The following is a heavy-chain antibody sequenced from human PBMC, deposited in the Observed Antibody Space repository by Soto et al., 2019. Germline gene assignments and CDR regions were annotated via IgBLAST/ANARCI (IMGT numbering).Heavy chain of an antibody. D-gene: IGHD2-2*03. J-gene: IGHJ4*02. CDR3: ARLDRRAGSFDY. CDR1: GGSISSGGYS. V-gene: IGHV4-30-2*01. Sequence: PSGTLSLTCAASGGSISSGGYSWSWIRQPPGKGLEWIGYIYHSGSTYYNPSLKSRVTISVDRSKNQFSLKLSSVTAADTAVYYCARLDRRAGSFDYWGQGTLVTVSS. CDR2: IYHSGST.